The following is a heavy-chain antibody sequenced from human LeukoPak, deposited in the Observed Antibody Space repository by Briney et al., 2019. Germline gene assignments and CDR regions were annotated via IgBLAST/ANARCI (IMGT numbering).Heavy chain of an antibody. CDR2: INHSGST. CDR1: GGSFSGYY. V-gene: IGHV4-34*01. CDR3: ARRRMVRGVFDY. Sequence: SETLSLTCAVYGGSFSGYYWSWIRQPPGKGLEWIGEINHSGSTNYNPSLKSRVTISVDKSKNQFSLKLSSVTAADTAVYYCARRRMVRGVFDYWGQGTLVTVSS. J-gene: IGHJ4*02. D-gene: IGHD3-10*01.